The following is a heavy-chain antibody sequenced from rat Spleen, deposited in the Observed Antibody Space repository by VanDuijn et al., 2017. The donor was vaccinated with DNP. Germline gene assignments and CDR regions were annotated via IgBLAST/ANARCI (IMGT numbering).Heavy chain of an antibody. Sequence: EVQLVESGGGLVQPGRSLKLSCAASGFTFSNYYMAWVRQAPKKGLEWVATISTSGSRTYYPDSVKGRFTISRDNAQSTLDLQMNSLRSEDTATYYCIRRTVVTGAMDAWGQGTAVAVAS. V-gene: IGHV5-27*01. CDR3: IRRTVVTGAMDA. CDR2: ISTSGSRT. CDR1: GFTFSNYY. J-gene: IGHJ4*01. D-gene: IGHD1-1*01.